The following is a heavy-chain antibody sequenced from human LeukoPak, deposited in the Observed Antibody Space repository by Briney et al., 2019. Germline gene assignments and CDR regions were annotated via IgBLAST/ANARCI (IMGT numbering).Heavy chain of an antibody. CDR1: GGSISSYY. CDR3: ARYGYDSPYYFDY. J-gene: IGHJ4*02. CDR2: IHYTGST. Sequence: SETLSLTCTVSGGSISSYYWSWIRQPPGKGLERIGYIHYTGSTKYNPSLKSRVTISVDTSKNQFSLKLSSVTAADTAVYFCARYGYDSPYYFDYWGQGTLVTVSA. V-gene: IGHV4-59*01. D-gene: IGHD5-12*01.